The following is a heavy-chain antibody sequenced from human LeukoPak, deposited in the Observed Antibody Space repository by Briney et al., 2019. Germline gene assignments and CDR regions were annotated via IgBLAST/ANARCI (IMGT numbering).Heavy chain of an antibody. CDR1: GGSISSSSYY. CDR2: IYYSGST. V-gene: IGHV4-39*07. CDR3: ARDRSGGNNYYYYYMDV. Sequence: PPETLSLTCTVSGGSISSSSYYWGWIRQPPGKGLEWIGSIYYSGSTYYNPSLKSRVTISVDTSKNQFSLKLSSVTAADTAVYYCARDRSGGNNYYYYYMDVWGKGTTVTVSS. D-gene: IGHD2-15*01. J-gene: IGHJ6*03.